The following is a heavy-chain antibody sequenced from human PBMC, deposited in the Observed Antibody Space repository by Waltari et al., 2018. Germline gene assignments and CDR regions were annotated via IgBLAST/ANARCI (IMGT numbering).Heavy chain of an antibody. Sequence: QVQLQQSGPGLVKPSQTLSLTCALSGDSVSRKTAAWNWIRQSPSRGLAWLGRTYYRSRWYNNYAVSVKSRITINQDTSKNQFSLQLSSVTPEDTAVYYCARDPPDGYTYFDYWGQGTLVTVSS. J-gene: IGHJ4*02. CDR3: ARDPPDGYTYFDY. V-gene: IGHV6-1*01. CDR1: GDSVSRKTAA. CDR2: TYYRSRWYN. D-gene: IGHD3-16*01.